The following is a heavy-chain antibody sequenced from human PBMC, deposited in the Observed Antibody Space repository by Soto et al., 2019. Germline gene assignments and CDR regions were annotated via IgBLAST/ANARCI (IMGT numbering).Heavy chain of an antibody. CDR2: IIPIFGTA. Sequence: QMQLVQSGAEVKKPGSSVKVSCKASGGTFSSYAISWVRQAPGQGLEWMGGIIPIFGTANYAQKFQGRVTITADESTSTAYMELSSLRSEDTAVYYCARDCSSTSCMVGVYYGMDVWGQGTTVTVSS. CDR1: GGTFSSYA. D-gene: IGHD2-2*01. V-gene: IGHV1-69*01. CDR3: ARDCSSTSCMVGVYYGMDV. J-gene: IGHJ6*02.